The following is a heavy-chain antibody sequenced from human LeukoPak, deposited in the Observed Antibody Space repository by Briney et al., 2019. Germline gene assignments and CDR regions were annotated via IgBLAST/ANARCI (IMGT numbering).Heavy chain of an antibody. V-gene: IGHV3-15*01. CDR2: FKRKTVSGTT. CDR1: GVTFSNAG. CDR3: TTDRSEQQLVPYYYYYMDV. J-gene: IGHJ6*03. D-gene: IGHD6-13*01. Sequence: GGSLRPSCAASGVTFSNAGMSWGGGAPGKGLRWFGRFKRKTVSGTTDYAAPVKGRFTISRDDSKNTLYLQMNSLKTEDTAVYYCTTDRSEQQLVPYYYYYMDVWGKGTTVTVSS.